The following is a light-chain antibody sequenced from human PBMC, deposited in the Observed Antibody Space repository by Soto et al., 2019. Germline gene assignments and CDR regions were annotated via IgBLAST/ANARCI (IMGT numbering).Light chain of an antibody. Sequence: QSALTQPRSVSGSPGQSVTISCTGTSSDVGGYNFVSWYQQPPGKAPRLMIYDVTKRPSGVPGRFSGSKSGNTASLTISGLQAEDEADYYCCSYAGSSTLLFGGGTKLTVL. CDR1: SSDVGGYNF. V-gene: IGLV2-11*01. CDR3: CSYAGSSTLL. J-gene: IGLJ2*01. CDR2: DVT.